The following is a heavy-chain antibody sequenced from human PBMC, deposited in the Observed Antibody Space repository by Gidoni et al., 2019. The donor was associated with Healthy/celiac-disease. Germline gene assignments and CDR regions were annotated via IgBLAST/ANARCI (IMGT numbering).Heavy chain of an antibody. CDR2: IIPIFGTA. J-gene: IGHJ4*02. CDR3: AHYDSSGYTIGTFDY. CDR1: GGTFSSYA. Sequence: QVQLVQSGAEVKKPGSSVKVSCTASGGTFSSYAISWVRQAPGQGLEWMGGIIPIFGTANYAQKFQGRVTITADESTSTAYMELSSLRSEDTAVYYCAHYDSSGYTIGTFDYWGQGTLVTVSS. D-gene: IGHD3-22*01. V-gene: IGHV1-69*01.